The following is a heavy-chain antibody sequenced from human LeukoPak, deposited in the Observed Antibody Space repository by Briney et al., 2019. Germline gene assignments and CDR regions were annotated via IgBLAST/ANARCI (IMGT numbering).Heavy chain of an antibody. CDR1: GFTFSSYW. V-gene: IGHV3-7*01. J-gene: IGHJ4*02. CDR3: ARDPRRRYYDSSGLVDY. Sequence: PGGSLRLSCAASGFTFSSYWMSWVRQAPGKGLEGVANIKQDGSEKYYVDSVKGRFTISRDNAKNSLYLQMNSLRAEDTAVYYCARDPRRRYYDSSGLVDYWGQGTLVTVSA. CDR2: IKQDGSEK. D-gene: IGHD3-22*01.